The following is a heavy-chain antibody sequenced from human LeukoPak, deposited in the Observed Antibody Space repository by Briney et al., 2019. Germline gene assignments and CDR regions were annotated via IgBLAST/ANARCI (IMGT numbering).Heavy chain of an antibody. CDR2: IYPGDSDT. J-gene: IGHJ4*02. V-gene: IGHV5-51*01. CDR1: GYTFTTYW. Sequence: GECLKISCKGSGYTFTTYWIGWVRQMPGKGLEWMGIIYPGDSDTRYSPSFQGQVTISADKSISTAYLQWSSLKASDTAMYYCARQKSAYDSEFDYWGQGTLVTVSS. CDR3: ARQKSAYDSEFDY. D-gene: IGHD3-3*01.